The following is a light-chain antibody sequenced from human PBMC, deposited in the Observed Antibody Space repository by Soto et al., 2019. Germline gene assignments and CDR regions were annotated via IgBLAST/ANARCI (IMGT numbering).Light chain of an antibody. Sequence: QSVLTPPPSASGTPGQRVTISCSGSSSNIGSNYVYWYQQLPGTAPNLLIYSNNLRPSGVPDRFSGSKSDTSASLAISGLRSEDEADYYCAAWDDSLSGQGIFGGGTKLTGL. CDR2: SNN. CDR3: AAWDDSLSGQGI. J-gene: IGLJ2*01. V-gene: IGLV1-47*02. CDR1: SSNIGSNY.